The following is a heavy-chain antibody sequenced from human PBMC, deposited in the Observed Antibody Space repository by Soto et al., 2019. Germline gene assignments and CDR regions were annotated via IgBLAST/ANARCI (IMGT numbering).Heavy chain of an antibody. CDR2: INSDGSST. V-gene: IGHV3-74*01. D-gene: IGHD6-19*01. CDR1: GFTFSSYW. Sequence: GGTLRLSCAASGFTFSSYWMHWVRQAPGKGLGWVSRINSDGSSTSYADSVKGRFTISRDNAKNTLYLQMNSLRAEDTAVYYCARILYSSGRLLDAFDIWGQGTMVTVSS. J-gene: IGHJ3*02. CDR3: ARILYSSGRLLDAFDI.